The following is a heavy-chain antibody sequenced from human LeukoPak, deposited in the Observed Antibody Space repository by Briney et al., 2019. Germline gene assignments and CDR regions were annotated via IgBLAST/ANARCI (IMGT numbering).Heavy chain of an antibody. CDR1: GYTFSSYY. V-gene: IGHV1-46*01. D-gene: IGHD3-22*01. J-gene: IGHJ4*02. CDR2: INPSGVIT. CDR3: ATDSSGFYYFDY. Sequence: ASVKVSFTASGYTFSSYYIHWVRQAPGQGLEWMGIINPSGVITSYAQKFQGRVTMTRDTSTSTVYMELSSLGSEDTAVYYCATDSSGFYYFDYWGQGTLVTVSS.